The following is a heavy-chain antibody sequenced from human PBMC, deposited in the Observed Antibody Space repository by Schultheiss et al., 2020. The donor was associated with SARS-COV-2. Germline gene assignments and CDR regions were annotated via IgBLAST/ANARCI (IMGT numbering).Heavy chain of an antibody. D-gene: IGHD2-21*01. CDR3: ARSVLVIGVDY. CDR2: INSDGSST. CDR1: GFTFSSNW. V-gene: IGHV3-74*01. J-gene: IGHJ4*02. Sequence: GESLKISCAASGFTFSSNWMHWVRQAPGKGLVWVSRINSDGSSTSYADSVKGRFTISRDNAKNTLYLQMNSLRAEDTAVYYCARSVLVIGVDYWGQGTLVTVSS.